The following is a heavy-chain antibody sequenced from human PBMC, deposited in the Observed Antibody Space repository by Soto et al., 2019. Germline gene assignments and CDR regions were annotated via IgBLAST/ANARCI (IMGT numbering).Heavy chain of an antibody. J-gene: IGHJ5*02. V-gene: IGHV4-31*03. Sequence: QVQLQESGPGLVKASQTLSLTCTVSGGSIATNGYYWRWIRQHPGKGLEWIGNIYYGGSTYYNPSLKSRVTISIDTSKNQFSLKLSSVTAADTAVYYCATFDFERGNWCDAWGQGTLVTVSS. CDR1: GGSIATNGYY. CDR2: IYYGGST. D-gene: IGHD3-3*01. CDR3: ATFDFERGNWCDA.